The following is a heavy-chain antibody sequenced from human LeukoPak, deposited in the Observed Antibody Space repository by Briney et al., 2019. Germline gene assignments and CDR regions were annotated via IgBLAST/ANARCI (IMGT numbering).Heavy chain of an antibody. J-gene: IGHJ4*02. CDR1: GFTFSSYA. Sequence: GGSLRLSCAASGFTFSSYAMSWVRQAPGKGLEWVSAISGSGGSTYYADSVKGRFTISRDNSKNTLYLQMNSLRAEDTAVYYCAKDRYYDFWGGYFSYWGQGTLVTVSS. CDR3: AKDRYYDFWGGYFSY. D-gene: IGHD3-3*01. V-gene: IGHV3-23*01. CDR2: ISGSGGST.